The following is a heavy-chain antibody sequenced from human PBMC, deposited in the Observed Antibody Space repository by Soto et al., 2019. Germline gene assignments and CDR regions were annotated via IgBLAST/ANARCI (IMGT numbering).Heavy chain of an antibody. CDR1: GFSLDEYG. CDR2: MHSNGGIT. J-gene: IGHJ5*01. Sequence: EVQLVESGGGVVRPGGSLRLACAISGFSLDEYGMSWVRQAPGKGPEWVSGMHSNGGITGYADSVKGRFTISRDDAKNSLYLQMNSLRAEDTAFYYCARDHRWGYEYGDYGDSWGHGTLVTVSS. D-gene: IGHD4-17*01. V-gene: IGHV3-20*04. CDR3: ARDHRWGYEYGDYGDS.